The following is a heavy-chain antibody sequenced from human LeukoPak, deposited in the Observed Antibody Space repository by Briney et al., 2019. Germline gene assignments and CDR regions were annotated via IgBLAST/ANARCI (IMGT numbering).Heavy chain of an antibody. J-gene: IGHJ3*02. CDR3: ARDRRSYSSSLDAFDI. CDR2: IIPIFGTA. CDR1: GGTFSSYA. Sequence: GASVKVSCKASGGTFSSYAISWVRQAPGQGLEWMGGIIPIFGTANYAQKFQGRVTITADESTSTAYMELSSLRSEDTAVYYCARDRRSYSSSLDAFDIWGQGTMVTVSS. D-gene: IGHD6-13*01. V-gene: IGHV1-69*13.